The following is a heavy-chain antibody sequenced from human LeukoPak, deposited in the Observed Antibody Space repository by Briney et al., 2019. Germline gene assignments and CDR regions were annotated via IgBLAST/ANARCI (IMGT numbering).Heavy chain of an antibody. CDR3: ARGTARGRPHNL. V-gene: IGHV4-59*01. CDR2: IYYSGST. D-gene: IGHD3-10*01. Sequence: SETLSLTCTVCGGSISSYYCSWTRQPPGKGLEWIGYIYYSGSTNYNPSLKSRVTISVDTSKNQFSLKLSSVTAADTAVYYCARGTARGRPHNLWGQGTLVTVSS. CDR1: GGSISSYY. J-gene: IGHJ5*02.